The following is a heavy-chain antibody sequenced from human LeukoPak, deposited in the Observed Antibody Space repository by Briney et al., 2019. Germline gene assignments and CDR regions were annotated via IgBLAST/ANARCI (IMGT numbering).Heavy chain of an antibody. CDR1: GGTFSSYA. V-gene: IGHV1-69*05. D-gene: IGHD1-26*01. J-gene: IGHJ4*02. CDR2: IIPIFGTA. CDR3: ARAGYSRFVDDLDY. Sequence: ASVKVSCKASGGTFSSYAISWVRQAPGQGLEWMGRIIPIFGTANYAQKFQGRVTITTDESTSTAYMELSSLRSDDTAVYFCARAGYSRFVDDLDYWGQGTLVTVSS.